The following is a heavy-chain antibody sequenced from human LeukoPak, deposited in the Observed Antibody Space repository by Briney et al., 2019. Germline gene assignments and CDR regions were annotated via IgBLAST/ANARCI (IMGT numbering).Heavy chain of an antibody. V-gene: IGHV3-48*01. CDR3: AREPVWGSYSNYYYGMDV. J-gene: IGHJ6*02. Sequence: GGSLRLSCAASGFTFSRFAMNWVRQAPGKGLEWVSYISSSSSTIYYADSVKGRFTISRDNAKNSLYLQMNSLRAEDTAVYYCAREPVWGSYSNYYYGMDVWGQGTTVTVSS. D-gene: IGHD3-16*01. CDR1: GFTFSRFA. CDR2: ISSSSSTI.